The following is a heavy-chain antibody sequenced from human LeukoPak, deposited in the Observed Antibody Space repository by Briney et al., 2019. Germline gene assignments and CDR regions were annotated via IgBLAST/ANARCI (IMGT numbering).Heavy chain of an antibody. CDR2: IYYSGST. J-gene: IGHJ4*02. CDR3: AKDMAGGFDY. CDR1: GGSISSYY. V-gene: IGHV4-59*01. D-gene: IGHD6-19*01. Sequence: SETLSLTCTVSGGSISSYYWSWIRQPPGKGLEWIGYIYYSGSTNYNPSLKSRVTISVDTSKNQFSLKLSSVTAADTAVYYCAKDMAGGFDYWGQGTLVTVSS.